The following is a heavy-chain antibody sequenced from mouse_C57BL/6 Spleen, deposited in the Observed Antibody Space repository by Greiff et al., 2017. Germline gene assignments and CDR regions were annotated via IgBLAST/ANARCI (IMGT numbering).Heavy chain of an antibody. D-gene: IGHD1-1*01. CDR2: IYPRSGNT. V-gene: IGHV1-81*01. Sequence: QVQLKQSGAELARPGASVKLSCKASGYTFTSYGISWVKQRTGQGLEWIGEIYPRSGNTYYNEKFKGKATLTADKSSSTAYMELRSLTSEGSAVYFCERDYGSSYGYFDVWGTGTTVTVSS. CDR1: GYTFTSYG. CDR3: ERDYGSSYGYFDV. J-gene: IGHJ1*03.